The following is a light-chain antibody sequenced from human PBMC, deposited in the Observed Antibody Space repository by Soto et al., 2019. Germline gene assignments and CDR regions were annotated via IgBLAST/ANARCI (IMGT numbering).Light chain of an antibody. V-gene: IGKV1-5*01. CDR2: DAS. CDR1: QTIYTW. Sequence: GDIVTITCRASQTIYTWLAWYQQKPGRAPKLLIYDASTLESWVPSRFSGSGSGTEFTLTISSLKPDDFATYYCQQYSAKWAFGQGTKVDIK. CDR3: QQYSAKWA. J-gene: IGKJ1*01.